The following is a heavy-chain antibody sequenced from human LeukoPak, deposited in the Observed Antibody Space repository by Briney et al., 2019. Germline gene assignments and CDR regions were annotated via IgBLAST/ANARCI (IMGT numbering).Heavy chain of an antibody. CDR1: GYNFPTYW. D-gene: IGHD2-8*01. Sequence: GESLKISCRVSGYNFPTYWIAWIRQMPGKGLEWMGILYPADSHTTYSPPFQGQVTISADRSSSAAYLQWSSLKASDTAMYYCARRNGAGAFDYWGQGTPVTVSS. CDR2: LYPADSHT. V-gene: IGHV5-51*01. J-gene: IGHJ4*02. CDR3: ARRNGAGAFDY.